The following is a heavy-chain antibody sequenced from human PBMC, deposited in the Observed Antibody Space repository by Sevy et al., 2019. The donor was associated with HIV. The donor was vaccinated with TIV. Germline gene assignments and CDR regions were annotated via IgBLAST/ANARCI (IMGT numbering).Heavy chain of an antibody. CDR2: ISYDGSNK. CDR1: GFTFSSYG. CDR3: AKSLQQWLGTYYYYGMDV. V-gene: IGHV3-30*18. J-gene: IGHJ6*02. Sequence: GGSLRLSCAASGFTFSSYGMHGVRQAPRKGLEWVAVISYDGSNKYYADSVKGRFTISRDNSKNTLYLQMNSLRAEDTAVYYCAKSLQQWLGTYYYYGMDVWGQGTTVTVSS. D-gene: IGHD6-19*01.